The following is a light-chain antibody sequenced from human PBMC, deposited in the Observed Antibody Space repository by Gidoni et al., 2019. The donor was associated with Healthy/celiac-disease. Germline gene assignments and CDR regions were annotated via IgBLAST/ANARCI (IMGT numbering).Light chain of an antibody. V-gene: IGKV3-20*01. CDR1: QSVSSSY. CDR3: QQYGSVPFT. J-gene: IGKJ3*01. CDR2: GAS. Sequence: EIVLTQSPGTLSLSPGERATLSCRASQSVSSSYLAWYQQKPGQAPRLLIYGASSRATGIPDRFSGSGSGTDFTLTISRLEPEVFAVYYCQQYGSVPFTFGPGTKVDIK.